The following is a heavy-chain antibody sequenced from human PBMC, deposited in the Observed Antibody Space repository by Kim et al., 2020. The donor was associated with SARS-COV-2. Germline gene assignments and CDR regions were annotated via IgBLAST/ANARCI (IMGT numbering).Heavy chain of an antibody. Sequence: ASVKVSCKASGYRFTNDPLNWVRQAPGRGLEWMGWINTATGNPTYAQAFTGRFVFSLDTSPTTAYLQISSLKAEDTAVYYCVNDLSSVGSYFYWGQGTLV. CDR2: INTATGNP. J-gene: IGHJ4*01. CDR3: VNDLSSVGSYFY. D-gene: IGHD3-10*01. V-gene: IGHV7-4-1*02. CDR1: GYRFTNDP.